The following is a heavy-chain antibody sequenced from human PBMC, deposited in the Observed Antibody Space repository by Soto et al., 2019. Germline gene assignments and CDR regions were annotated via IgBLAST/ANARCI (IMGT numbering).Heavy chain of an antibody. V-gene: IGHV1-2*02. CDR2: INPNSGGT. J-gene: IGHJ5*02. CDR3: AREGILDLPAATWFDP. D-gene: IGHD2-2*01. Sequence: ASVKVSCKASGYTFTGYYMHWVRQAPGQGLEWMGWINPNSGGTNYAQKFQGRVSMTRDTSIRTAYMELTRLRSDDTAVYYCAREGILDLPAATWFDPWGQGTLVTVSS. CDR1: GYTFTGYY.